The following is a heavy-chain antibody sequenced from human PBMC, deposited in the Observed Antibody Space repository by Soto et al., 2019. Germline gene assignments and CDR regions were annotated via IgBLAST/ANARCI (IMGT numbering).Heavy chain of an antibody. V-gene: IGHV2-5*02. CDR3: APSPKDGIVVGKYFQH. CDR1: GFSLSTSRGG. J-gene: IGHJ1*01. Sequence: QITLKESGPTLVKPTQTLTLTCTFSGFSLSTSRGGVGWVRQPPGKALEWLTFIYWDGDKRYSPSLKSRLTSPKDTSNNQVVLTLTNMDPVDTATSYCAPSPKDGIVVGKYFQHWCQGTLVTVSS. CDR2: IYWDGDK. D-gene: IGHD3-22*01.